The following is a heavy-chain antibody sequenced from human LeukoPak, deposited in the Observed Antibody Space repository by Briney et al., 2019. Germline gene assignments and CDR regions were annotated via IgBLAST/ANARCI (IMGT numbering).Heavy chain of an antibody. J-gene: IGHJ4*02. CDR1: GFTFSGYG. CDR2: ISYDGSNK. Sequence: PGGSLRLSCAASGFTFSGYGMHWVRQAPGKGLEWVAVISYDGSNKYYADSVKGRFTISRDNSKNTLYLQMNSLRAEDTAVYYCAKEVATLILYWGQGTLVTVSS. CDR3: AKEVATLILY. D-gene: IGHD5-12*01. V-gene: IGHV3-30*18.